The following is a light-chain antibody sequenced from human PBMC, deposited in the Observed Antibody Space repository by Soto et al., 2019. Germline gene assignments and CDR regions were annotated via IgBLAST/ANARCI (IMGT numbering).Light chain of an antibody. CDR3: QQSYSTPPIT. J-gene: IGKJ5*01. CDR1: QTIDSY. CDR2: AAS. Sequence: DIQLTQSPPSLSATVGDRVTITCRASQTIDSYLNWFQQKPGMAPKLLIYAASSLQSGVPSRFSGSGSGTDFTLTISSLQPEDFATYYCQQSYSTPPITFGQGTRLEIK. V-gene: IGKV1-39*01.